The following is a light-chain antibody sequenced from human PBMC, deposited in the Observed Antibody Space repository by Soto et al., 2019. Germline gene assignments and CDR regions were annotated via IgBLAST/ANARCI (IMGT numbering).Light chain of an antibody. J-gene: IGKJ1*01. CDR2: GAS. V-gene: IGKV3-20*01. CDR1: QSVSSSY. Sequence: EIVLTPCPGTLSLSPGERATLSCRASQSVSSSYLAWYQHKPGQAPRLLIYGASTRATGIPDRFSGSGSGTDFALTISSLQPDDFATYYCQLYTSHLEAFGQGTKVDIK. CDR3: QLYTSHLEA.